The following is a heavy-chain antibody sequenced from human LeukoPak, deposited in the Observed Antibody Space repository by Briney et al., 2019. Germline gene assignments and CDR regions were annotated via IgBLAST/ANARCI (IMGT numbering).Heavy chain of an antibody. J-gene: IGHJ4*02. CDR3: ARDRSTLEGGYSNALFDY. Sequence: SETLSLTCTVSGGSISSYYWSWIRQPAGKGLEWIGRIYTSGSTNYNPSLKSRVTMSVDTSKNQFSLKLSSVTAADTAVYYCARDRSTLEGGYSNALFDYWGQGTLVTVSS. CDR2: IYTSGST. V-gene: IGHV4-4*07. CDR1: GGSISSYY. D-gene: IGHD4-23*01.